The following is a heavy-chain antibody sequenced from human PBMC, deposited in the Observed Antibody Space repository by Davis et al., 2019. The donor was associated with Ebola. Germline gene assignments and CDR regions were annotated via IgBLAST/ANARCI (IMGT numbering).Heavy chain of an antibody. Sequence: GGSLRLSCAASGFIFSSYAMSWVRQAPGKGLEWVSAISGSGGSTYYADSVKGRFTISRDNSKNSLYLQMNSLRAEDTAVYYCARSWRAGATSDYWGQGTLVTVSS. CDR2: ISGSGGST. J-gene: IGHJ4*02. CDR3: ARSWRAGATSDY. CDR1: GFIFSSYA. V-gene: IGHV3-23*01. D-gene: IGHD1-26*01.